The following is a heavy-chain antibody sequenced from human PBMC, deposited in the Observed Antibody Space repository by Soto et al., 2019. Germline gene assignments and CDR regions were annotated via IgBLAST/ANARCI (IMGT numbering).Heavy chain of an antibody. Sequence: SVKVSCKASGGTFSSYAISWVRQAPGQGLEWMGGIIPIFGTANYAQKFQGRVTITADESTSTAYMELSSLRSEDTAVYYCARDSERVRGVDYYYYGMDVWGQGTTVTVSS. CDR2: IIPIFGTA. J-gene: IGHJ6*02. D-gene: IGHD3-10*01. CDR3: ARDSERVRGVDYYYYGMDV. V-gene: IGHV1-69*13. CDR1: GGTFSSYA.